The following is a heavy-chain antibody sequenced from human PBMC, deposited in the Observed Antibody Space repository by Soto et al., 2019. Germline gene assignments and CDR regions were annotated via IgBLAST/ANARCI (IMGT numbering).Heavy chain of an antibody. Sequence: QVQVQQWGAGLVKPSETLSLSCAVYGQSFSGHSWAWIRQPPGKGLEWIGEISESGSTYYNPSLKSRVTISTDTSKNQFSLKLNSVTAADTAAYFCARGSGIVALPGELEDVNYDFWGQGTLVNVSS. J-gene: IGHJ4*02. CDR2: ISESGST. V-gene: IGHV4-34*01. D-gene: IGHD1-1*01. CDR1: GQSFSGHS. CDR3: ARGSGIVALPGELEDVNYDF.